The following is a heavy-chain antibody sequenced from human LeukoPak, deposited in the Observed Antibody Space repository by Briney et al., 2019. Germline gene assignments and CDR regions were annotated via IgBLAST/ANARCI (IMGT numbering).Heavy chain of an antibody. D-gene: IGHD5-12*01. V-gene: IGHV3-53*01. J-gene: IGHJ6*02. Sequence: GGSLRLSCAASGFTVSSNYMSWFRQAPGKGLEWASVIYSGGSTYYADSVKGRFTISRDNSKNTLYLQMNSLRAEDTAVYYCARAGPLSGYGFRGGMDVWGQGTTVTVSS. CDR2: IYSGGST. CDR3: ARAGPLSGYGFRGGMDV. CDR1: GFTVSSNY.